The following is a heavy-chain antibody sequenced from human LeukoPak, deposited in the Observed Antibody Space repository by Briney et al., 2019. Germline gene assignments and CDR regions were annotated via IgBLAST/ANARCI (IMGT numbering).Heavy chain of an antibody. CDR1: RFTFSNYW. V-gene: IGHV3-7*01. Sequence: PGGSLRLSCVASRFTFSNYWMTWVRQAPGKGLERVANIKKDGGETYYMESVKGRFTISIDNARNSLYLQMNSLTVEDTAVYYCARDMGWQQFDQWGQGILVTVSS. CDR3: ARDMGWQQFDQ. D-gene: IGHD5-24*01. CDR2: IKKDGGET. J-gene: IGHJ4*02.